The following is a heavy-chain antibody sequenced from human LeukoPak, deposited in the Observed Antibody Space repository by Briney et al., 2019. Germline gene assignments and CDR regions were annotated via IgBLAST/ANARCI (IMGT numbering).Heavy chain of an antibody. V-gene: IGHV1-46*01. J-gene: IGHJ3*02. Sequence: ASVKVSCKASGYTFTGYYMHWVRQAPGQGLEWMGIINPSGGSTSYAQKFQGRVTMTRDMSTSTVYMELSSLRSEDTAVYYCARVNCGGDCYSGPDAFDIWGQGTMVTVSS. D-gene: IGHD2-21*02. CDR2: INPSGGST. CDR1: GYTFTGYY. CDR3: ARVNCGGDCYSGPDAFDI.